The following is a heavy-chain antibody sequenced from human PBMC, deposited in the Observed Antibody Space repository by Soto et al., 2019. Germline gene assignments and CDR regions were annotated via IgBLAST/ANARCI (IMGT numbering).Heavy chain of an antibody. V-gene: IGHV3-9*01. Sequence: ESGGGLVQPGRSLRLSCAASGFTFDDYAMHWVRQAPGKGLEWVSGISWNSGSIGYADSVKGRFTISRDNAKNSLYLQMNSLRAEDTALYYCAKGRDIVVVPAAVSFDYWGQGTLVTVSS. CDR2: ISWNSGSI. CDR1: GFTFDDYA. J-gene: IGHJ4*02. D-gene: IGHD2-2*01. CDR3: AKGRDIVVVPAAVSFDY.